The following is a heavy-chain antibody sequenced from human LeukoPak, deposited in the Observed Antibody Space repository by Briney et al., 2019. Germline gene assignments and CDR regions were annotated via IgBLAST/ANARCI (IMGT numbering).Heavy chain of an antibody. J-gene: IGHJ4*02. CDR2: VSLAGQT. Sequence: PSETLSLTSDVSGGSISNTDWCSWVRQPPGQGLEWIGAVSLAGQTNYNPSLNGRVTMSPDESSHQLSLKLTSVTAADTAVYYCAGESGAFCPFGYWGQGTLVIVPS. D-gene: IGHD1-26*01. CDR1: GGSISNTDW. V-gene: IGHV4-4*02. CDR3: AGESGAFCPFGY.